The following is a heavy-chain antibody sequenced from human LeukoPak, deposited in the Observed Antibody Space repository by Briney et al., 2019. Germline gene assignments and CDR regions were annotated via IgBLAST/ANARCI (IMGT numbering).Heavy chain of an antibody. CDR3: ARRRSGGSCCPYYYYYMDV. CDR1: GGSISSSNW. CDR2: IYHSGST. D-gene: IGHD2-15*01. V-gene: IGHV4-4*02. J-gene: IGHJ6*03. Sequence: SGTLSLTCAVSGGSISSSNWWSWVRQPPGKGLEWIGEIYHSGSTNYNPSLKSRVTISVDTSKNQFSLKLSSVTAADTAVYYCARRRSGGSCCPYYYYYMDVWGKGTTVTISS.